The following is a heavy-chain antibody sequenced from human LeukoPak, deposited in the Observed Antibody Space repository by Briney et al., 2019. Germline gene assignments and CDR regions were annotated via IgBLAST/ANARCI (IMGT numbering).Heavy chain of an antibody. CDR2: ISGSGSNR. CDR3: ARMGRELDC. V-gene: IGHV3-11*01. D-gene: IGHD1-1*01. CDR1: GFTFTDYY. J-gene: IGHJ4*02. Sequence: NPGGSLRLSCAASGFTFTDYYMTWIRQAPGKGLEWVSYISGSGSNRDYADSVKGRFTISRDNAENSLYLQLNNLRAEGTAVYYCARMGRELDCWGQGTRVTVSS.